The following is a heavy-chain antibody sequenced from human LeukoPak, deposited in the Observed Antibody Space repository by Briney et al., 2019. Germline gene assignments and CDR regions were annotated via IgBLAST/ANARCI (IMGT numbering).Heavy chain of an antibody. J-gene: IGHJ5*02. D-gene: IGHD3-16*01. CDR3: TRGLGEHGGVSDR. Sequence: GGSLRLSCAASGFTFSSYAMSWVRQAPGKGLGWVSVISGSGESTYYADFVKGRFTISRDNAKDSVYLQMNSLRAEDTAVYYCTRGLGEHGGVSDRWGQGTLVIVS. CDR2: ISGSGEST. CDR1: GFTFSSYA. V-gene: IGHV3-23*01.